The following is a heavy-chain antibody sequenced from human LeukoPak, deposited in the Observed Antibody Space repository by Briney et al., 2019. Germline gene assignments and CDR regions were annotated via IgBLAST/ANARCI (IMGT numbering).Heavy chain of an antibody. J-gene: IGHJ6*02. CDR1: GFTFSHYG. CDR3: AKALWFGEFVAGTVYYHYGMDV. CDR2: ISYDGTKK. V-gene: IGHV3-30*18. D-gene: IGHD3-10*01. Sequence: GRSLRLSCEASGFTFSHYGMHWVRQAPGKGLEWVAVISYDGTKKYYADSVKGRFSISRDNSKNTLYLQMNSLRAEDTAVYYCAKALWFGEFVAGTVYYHYGMDVWGQGTTVTVS.